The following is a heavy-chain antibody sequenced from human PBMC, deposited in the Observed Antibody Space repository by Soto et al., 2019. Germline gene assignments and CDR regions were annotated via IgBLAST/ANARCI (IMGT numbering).Heavy chain of an antibody. V-gene: IGHV3-30*14. CDR1: GFTFSSYA. D-gene: IGHD2-15*01. CDR2: ISYDGSNK. Sequence: QVQLVESGGGVVQPGRSLRLSCAASGFTFSSYAMHWVRQAPGKGLEWVAVISYDGSNKYYADSVKGRFTISRDNSKNPLDHEMASGGSEEGAVDYCARDCGGKGAGWFDPWGQGTLVTVSS. CDR3: ARDCGGKGAGWFDP. J-gene: IGHJ5*02.